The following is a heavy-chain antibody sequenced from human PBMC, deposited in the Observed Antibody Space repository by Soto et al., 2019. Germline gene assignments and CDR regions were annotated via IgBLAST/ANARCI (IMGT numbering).Heavy chain of an antibody. CDR2: ISGSCVST. J-gene: IGHJ5*02. D-gene: IGHD3-16*01. CDR3: VKRPHSSENDGFPS. CDR1: GFTFSDSA. Sequence: GGSLRLSCAASGFTFSDSAMTWVSQAPGKGLEWVSVISGSCVSTYYADSVMGRFTISIDNSQNMVYLQMISLRPEDTAVYYFVKRPHSSENDGFPSWGQGTQVTVSS. V-gene: IGHV3-23*01.